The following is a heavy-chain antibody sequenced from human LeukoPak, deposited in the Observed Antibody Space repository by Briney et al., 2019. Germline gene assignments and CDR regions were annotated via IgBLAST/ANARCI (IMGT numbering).Heavy chain of an antibody. D-gene: IGHD3-16*02. CDR1: GFTLDDYG. CDR3: ARGEANYDYVWGSYRYSYYFDY. Sequence: GGSLRLSCAASGFTLDDYGMSWVRQAPGKGLEWASGINWNGGSTGYADSVKGRFTISRDNAKNSLYLQMNSLRAEDTALYHCARGEANYDYVWGSYRYSYYFDYWGQGTLVTVSS. CDR2: INWNGGST. V-gene: IGHV3-20*01. J-gene: IGHJ4*02.